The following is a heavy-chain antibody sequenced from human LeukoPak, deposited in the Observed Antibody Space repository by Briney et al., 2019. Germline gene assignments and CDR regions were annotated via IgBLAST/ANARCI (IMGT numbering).Heavy chain of an antibody. Sequence: SETLSLTCTVSGGSISSSSYYWGWIRQPPGKGLEWIGSIYYSGSTYYNPSLKSRVTISVDTSKNQFSLKLSSVTAADTAVYYCAVGGQQLYYFDYWGQGTLVTVSS. CDR2: IYYSGST. CDR1: GGSISSSSYY. D-gene: IGHD6-13*01. V-gene: IGHV4-39*07. CDR3: AVGGQQLYYFDY. J-gene: IGHJ4*02.